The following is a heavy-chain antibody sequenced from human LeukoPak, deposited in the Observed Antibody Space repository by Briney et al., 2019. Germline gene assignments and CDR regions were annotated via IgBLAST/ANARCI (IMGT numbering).Heavy chain of an antibody. J-gene: IGHJ4*02. D-gene: IGHD6-13*01. CDR3: ARDNRFRGIAAVY. CDR1: GFTFSSYA. CDR2: ISYDGSNK. Sequence: PGRSLRLSCAASGFTFSSYAMHWVRQAPGKGLEWVAVISYDGSNKYYADSVKGRFTISRDNSKNTLYLQMNSLRAEDTAVYYCARDNRFRGIAAVYWGQGTLVTVCS. V-gene: IGHV3-30*04.